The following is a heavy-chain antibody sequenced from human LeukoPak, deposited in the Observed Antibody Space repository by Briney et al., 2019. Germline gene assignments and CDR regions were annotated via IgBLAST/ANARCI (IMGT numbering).Heavy chain of an antibody. CDR2: IIPIFGTA. V-gene: IGHV1-69*13. D-gene: IGHD5-12*01. Sequence: SVKVSCKASGGTFSSYAISWVRQAPGQGLEWMGGIIPIFGTANYAQRFQGRVTITADESTSTAYMELSSLRSEDTAVYYCARGRIVAIYFDYWGQGTLVTVSS. CDR1: GGTFSSYA. CDR3: ARGRIVAIYFDY. J-gene: IGHJ4*02.